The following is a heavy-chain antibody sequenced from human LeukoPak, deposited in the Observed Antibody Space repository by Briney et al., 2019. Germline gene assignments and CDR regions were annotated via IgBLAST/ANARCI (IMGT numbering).Heavy chain of an antibody. CDR3: ARDPTPRGYDSSGPRNAFDI. V-gene: IGHV4-31*03. D-gene: IGHD3-22*01. Sequence: SETLSLTCTVSGGSISSGGYYWSWIRQHPGKGLEWIGYIYYSGSTYYNPSLKSRVTISVDTSKNQFSLKLSSVTAADMAVYYCARDPTPRGYDSSGPRNAFDIWGQGTMVTVSS. CDR1: GGSISSGGYY. CDR2: IYYSGST. J-gene: IGHJ3*02.